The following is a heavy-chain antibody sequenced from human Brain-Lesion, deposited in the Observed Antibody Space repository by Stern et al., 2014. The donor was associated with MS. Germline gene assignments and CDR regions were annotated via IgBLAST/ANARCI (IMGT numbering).Heavy chain of an antibody. CDR3: ARDQRGITIFGVVTDYYYLGMDV. J-gene: IGHJ6*02. V-gene: IGHV1-2*02. CDR2: ISPHNGGT. D-gene: IGHD3-3*01. CDR1: GYIFTGYY. Sequence: QVQLVESGAEVKKPGASVKVSCKTSGYIFTGYYIHWVRQAPGQGLEWMAWISPHNGGTKYAQKFQGRVTMSRDTYISTAYVELSSLTSDDTDVYYCARDQRGITIFGVVTDYYYLGMDVWGQGTTVTVSS.